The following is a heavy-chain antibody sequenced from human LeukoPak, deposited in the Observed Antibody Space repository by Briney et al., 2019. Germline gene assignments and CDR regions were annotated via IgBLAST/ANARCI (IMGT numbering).Heavy chain of an antibody. CDR2: IYYSGST. Sequence: PSETLSLTCTVSGGSISSYYWSWIRQPPGKGLEWIGSIYYSGSTYYNPSLKSRVTISVDTSKNQFSLKLSSVTAADTAVYYCATLLYYYGSGSYSYWGQGTLVTVSS. V-gene: IGHV4-59*05. D-gene: IGHD3-10*01. CDR3: ATLLYYYGSGSYSY. J-gene: IGHJ4*02. CDR1: GGSISSYY.